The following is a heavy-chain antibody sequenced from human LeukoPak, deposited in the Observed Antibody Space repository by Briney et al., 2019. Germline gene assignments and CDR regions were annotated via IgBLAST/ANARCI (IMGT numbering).Heavy chain of an antibody. CDR1: GGSISSYY. V-gene: IGHV4-59*12. D-gene: IGHD3-3*01. Sequence: PSETLSLTCTVSGGSISSYYRSWIRQPPGKGLEWIGYIYYSGSTNYNPSLKSRVTISVDTSKNQFSLKLSSVTAADTAVYYRARGGSGITIFGVGGYYYGMDVWGQGTTVTVSS. CDR3: ARGGSGITIFGVGGYYYGMDV. CDR2: IYYSGST. J-gene: IGHJ6*02.